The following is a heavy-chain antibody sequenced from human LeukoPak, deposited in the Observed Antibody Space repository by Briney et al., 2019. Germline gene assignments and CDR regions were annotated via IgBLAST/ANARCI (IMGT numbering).Heavy chain of an antibody. CDR2: ISGSGGST. J-gene: IGHJ4*02. D-gene: IGHD6-13*01. CDR1: GFTFSSYA. CDR3: AKVGKGAAAGTRPYYFDY. Sequence: PGGSLRLSCAASGFTFSSYAMSWVRQAPGKGLEWVSAISGSGGSTYYADSVKGRFTISRDNSKNTLYLQMNSLRAEDTAVYYCAKVGKGAAAGTRPYYFDYWGQGTLVTVSS. V-gene: IGHV3-23*01.